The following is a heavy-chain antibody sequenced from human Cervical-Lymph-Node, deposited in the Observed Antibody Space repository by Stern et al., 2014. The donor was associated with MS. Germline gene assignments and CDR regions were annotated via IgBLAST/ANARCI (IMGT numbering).Heavy chain of an antibody. D-gene: IGHD6-19*01. J-gene: IGHJ6*02. CDR1: RFNFDDYA. Sequence: EVQLVESGGGLVQPGRSLRLSCAGSRFNFDDYAMHWVRQAPGRGLEWVSSVSWNSGSMEYADSVKGRFTISRGNAKNSLYLQMDSLRVEDTAIYYCAKDISSGRWEAQYYYGMDVWGQGTTVTVSS. V-gene: IGHV3-9*01. CDR3: AKDISSGRWEAQYYYGMDV. CDR2: VSWNSGSM.